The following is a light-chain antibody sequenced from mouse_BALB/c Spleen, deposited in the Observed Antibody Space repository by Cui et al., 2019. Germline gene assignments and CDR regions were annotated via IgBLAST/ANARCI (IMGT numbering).Light chain of an antibody. Sequence: DIQMTQTTSSMSASLGDRVTISCSASQGISNYLNWYQQKPDGTVKLLIYYTSSLQSGVPSRFSGSGSGTEYSLNISNLEPEDIASYYCQQYRKIPPTFGGGTKLEIK. J-gene: IGKJ1*01. CDR1: QGISNY. V-gene: IGKV10-94*01. CDR2: YTS. CDR3: QQYRKIPPT.